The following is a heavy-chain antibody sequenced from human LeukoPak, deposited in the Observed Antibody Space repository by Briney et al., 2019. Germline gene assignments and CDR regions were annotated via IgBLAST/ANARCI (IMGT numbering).Heavy chain of an antibody. CDR1: GVSLSTSGVG. CDR2: IYWDDDK. CDR3: ARLDTAMVYFDY. J-gene: IGHJ4*02. D-gene: IGHD5-18*01. V-gene: IGHV2-5*02. Sequence: KESCPTLVKPTQTPTLNCPLSGVSLSTSGVGVGWIPQPPGKALGWLALIYWDDDKRYSPSLKSRLTITKDTSKNQVVLTMTNMDPVDTATYYCARLDTAMVYFDYWGQGTLVTVSS.